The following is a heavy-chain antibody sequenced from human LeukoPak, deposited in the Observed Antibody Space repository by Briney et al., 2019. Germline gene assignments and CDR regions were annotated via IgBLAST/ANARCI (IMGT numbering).Heavy chain of an antibody. CDR2: IYYSGST. Sequence: SETLSLTCTVSGGSISSYYWSWIRQPPGKGLEWIGYIYYSGSTNYNPSLKSRVTISVDTSKNQFSLKLSSVTAADTAVYYCARYTADLVYYFDYWGQGTLVTVSS. D-gene: IGHD5-18*01. CDR3: ARYTADLVYYFDY. J-gene: IGHJ4*02. CDR1: GGSISSYY. V-gene: IGHV4-59*01.